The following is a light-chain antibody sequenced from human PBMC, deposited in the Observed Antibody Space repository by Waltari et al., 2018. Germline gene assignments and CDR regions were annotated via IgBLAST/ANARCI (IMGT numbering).Light chain of an antibody. J-gene: IGKJ4*01. Sequence: DIVMTQSPDSLAVSLGERATINCKSSQSVLYSSNNKNYLAWYQQKPVQAPRLLIYWASTRESGVPDRFSGSGSETDFTLTISSLQAEDVAVYYCQQYYSKPLTFGGGTKVEIK. CDR1: QSVLYSSNNKNY. CDR2: WAS. V-gene: IGKV4-1*01. CDR3: QQYYSKPLT.